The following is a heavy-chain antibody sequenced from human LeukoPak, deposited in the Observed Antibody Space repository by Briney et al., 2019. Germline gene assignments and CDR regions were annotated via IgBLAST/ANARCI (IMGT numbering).Heavy chain of an antibody. V-gene: IGHV3-23*01. CDR3: AKLAVYDILTGYYKNWFDP. J-gene: IGHJ5*02. CDR1: GFSVSTTY. D-gene: IGHD3-9*01. Sequence: GGSLRLSCTASGFSVSTTYMTWVRQAPGKGLEWVSGVSGSGDTTYYADSVRGRFTISRENSKNILYLQMNSLRAEDTALYFCAKLAVYDILTGYYKNWFDPWGQGTLVSVSS. CDR2: VSGSGDTT.